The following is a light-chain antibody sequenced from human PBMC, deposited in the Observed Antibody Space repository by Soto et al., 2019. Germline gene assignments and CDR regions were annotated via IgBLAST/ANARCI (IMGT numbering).Light chain of an antibody. CDR3: QSYDSSLSGWL. Sequence: QAVVTQPPSVSGAPGQRVTISCTGSSSNIGAGYNVHWYQQVPGTAPKLLIYGDSNRPSGVPDRFSGSKSGTSASLAITGLQAEVEADYYCQSYDSSLSGWLFGGGTKLTVL. CDR1: SSNIGAGYN. V-gene: IGLV1-40*01. CDR2: GDS. J-gene: IGLJ3*02.